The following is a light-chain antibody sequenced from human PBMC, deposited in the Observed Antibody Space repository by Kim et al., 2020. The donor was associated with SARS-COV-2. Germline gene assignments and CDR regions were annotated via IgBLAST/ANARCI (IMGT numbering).Light chain of an antibody. Sequence: QLVLTQSPSASASLGASVKLTCTLSSGHSSYAIAWHQQQPEKGPRYLMKLNSDGSHSKGDGIPDRFSGSSSGADRYLTISSLQSEDEADYYCQTWGTGIEVFGGGTQL. CDR1: SGHSSYA. J-gene: IGLJ3*02. CDR3: QTWGTGIEV. V-gene: IGLV4-69*01. CDR2: LNSDGSH.